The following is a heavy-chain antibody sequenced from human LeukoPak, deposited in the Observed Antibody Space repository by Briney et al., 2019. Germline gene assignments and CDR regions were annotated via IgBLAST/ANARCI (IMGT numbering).Heavy chain of an antibody. V-gene: IGHV4-30-4*01. Sequence: SETLSLTCTVSGGSISSGDYYWSWIRQPPGKGLEWIGYIYYSGSTYYNPSLKSRVTISVDTSKNQFSLKLSSVTAADTAVYYCARVSGDYEPLPQYYFDYWGQGTLVTVSS. CDR3: ARVSGDYEPLPQYYFDY. CDR2: IYYSGST. CDR1: GGSISSGDYY. J-gene: IGHJ4*02. D-gene: IGHD4-17*01.